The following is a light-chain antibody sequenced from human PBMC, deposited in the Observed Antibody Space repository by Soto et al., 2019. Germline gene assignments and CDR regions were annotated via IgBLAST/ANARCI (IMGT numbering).Light chain of an antibody. Sequence: EIVVTQSPATLSVSPGERATLSCRASQSISSNLAWYQHRPGQAPRLLIYGASTRATGIPARISGSGSGTDFTLIISSLQPEDLAVYYWQEYSDWPTCAFGQGTKLEIK. CDR2: GAS. V-gene: IGKV3-15*01. J-gene: IGKJ1*01. CDR3: QEYSDWPTCA. CDR1: QSISSN.